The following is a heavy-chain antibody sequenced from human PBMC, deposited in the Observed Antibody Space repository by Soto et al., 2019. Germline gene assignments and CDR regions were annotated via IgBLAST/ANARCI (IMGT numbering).Heavy chain of an antibody. CDR2: IKSKTDGGTT. V-gene: IGHV3-15*07. CDR3: TAIVSSSSGSYYYYGMDV. D-gene: IGHD6-6*01. Sequence: GGSLRLSCAASGFTFSNAWRNWVRQAPGKGLEWVGRIKSKTDGGTTDYAAPVKGRFTISRDDSKNTLYLQMNSLKTEDTAVYYCTAIVSSSSGSYYYYGMDVWGQGTTVTVSS. J-gene: IGHJ6*02. CDR1: GFTFSNAW.